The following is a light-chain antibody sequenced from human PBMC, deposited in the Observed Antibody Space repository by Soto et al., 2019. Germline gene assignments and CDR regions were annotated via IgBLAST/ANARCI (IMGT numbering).Light chain of an antibody. CDR1: TSNIGNDY. CDR3: GTWDSSLSVYV. Sequence: QSVLTQPPSVSAAPGQKVTISCSGSTSNIGNDYVSWYRQLPGTAPKLLIYENNKRPSEIPDRFSGSKSGTSATLDITGLQTGDEADYYCGTWDSSLSVYVFGTGTMLTVL. V-gene: IGLV1-51*01. J-gene: IGLJ1*01. CDR2: ENN.